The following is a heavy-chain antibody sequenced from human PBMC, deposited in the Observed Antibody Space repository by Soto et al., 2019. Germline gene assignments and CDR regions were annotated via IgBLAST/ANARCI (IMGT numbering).Heavy chain of an antibody. Sequence: ASVKVSCKASGYTFTSYGISWVQQAPGQGLEWMGWISAYNGNTNYAQKLQGRVTMTTDTSTSTAYMELRSLRSDDTAVYYCARDRGCSSTSCSGGWFDPWGQGTQVTVSS. D-gene: IGHD2-2*01. CDR3: ARDRGCSSTSCSGGWFDP. V-gene: IGHV1-18*01. J-gene: IGHJ5*02. CDR2: ISAYNGNT. CDR1: GYTFTSYG.